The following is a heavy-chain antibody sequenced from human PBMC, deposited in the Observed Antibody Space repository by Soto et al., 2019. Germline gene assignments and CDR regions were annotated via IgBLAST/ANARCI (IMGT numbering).Heavy chain of an antibody. J-gene: IGHJ4*02. CDR1: GFTFSSYG. D-gene: IGHD5-18*01. CDR3: AKGSTAMTYFDY. CDR2: ISYDGSNK. V-gene: IGHV3-30*18. Sequence: QVQLVESGGGVVQPGRSLRLSCAASGFTFSSYGMHWVREAPGKGLEWVAVISYDGSNKYYADSVKGRFTISRDNSKHTLYLQMNSLRGEDTAVYYCAKGSTAMTYFDYWGQGTLVSVAS.